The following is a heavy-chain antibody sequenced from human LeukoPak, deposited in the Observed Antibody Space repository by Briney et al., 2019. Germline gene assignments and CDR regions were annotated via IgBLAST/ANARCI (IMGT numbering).Heavy chain of an antibody. Sequence: GGSLRLSCAASGFILSSYSMNWVRHAPGKGLEWVSYISSSSSNIYYADSVKGRFAISRDNVKNSLYLQMNSLRDEDTAVYYCARDAAGGDYCDSSGYYEVLYYWGQGTLVTVSS. CDR2: ISSSSSNI. V-gene: IGHV3-48*02. J-gene: IGHJ4*02. CDR1: GFILSSYS. D-gene: IGHD3-22*01. CDR3: ARDAAGGDYCDSSGYYEVLYY.